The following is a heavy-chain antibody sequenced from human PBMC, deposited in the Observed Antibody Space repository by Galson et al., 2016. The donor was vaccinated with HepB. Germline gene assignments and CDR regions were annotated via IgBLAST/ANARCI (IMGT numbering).Heavy chain of an antibody. Sequence: SLRLSCAASGFTFSSYAMHWVRQAPGKGLEWVAAISYDGNVKYYTDSVKGRFTISKDNSRNTLYLQMNSLRAEDSAVYYCATGYCTDGLCSNFDYWAREPWSPSPQ. D-gene: IGHD2-8*01. CDR3: ATGYCTDGLCSNFDY. V-gene: IGHV3-30*04. CDR2: ISYDGNVK. CDR1: GFTFSSYA. J-gene: IGHJ4*02.